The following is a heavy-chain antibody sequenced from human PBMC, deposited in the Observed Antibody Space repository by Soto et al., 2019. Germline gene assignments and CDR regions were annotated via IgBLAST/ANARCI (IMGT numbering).Heavy chain of an antibody. CDR1: GYTFTSYG. D-gene: IGHD5-12*01. J-gene: IGHJ6*02. Sequence: ASVKVSCKASGYTFTSYGISWVLQAPGQGLEWMGWISAYNGNTNYAQKLQGRVTMTTDTSTSTAYMELRSLRSDDTAVYYCARTGVAIVATYYYGMDVWGQGTTVTVSS. V-gene: IGHV1-18*01. CDR3: ARTGVAIVATYYYGMDV. CDR2: ISAYNGNT.